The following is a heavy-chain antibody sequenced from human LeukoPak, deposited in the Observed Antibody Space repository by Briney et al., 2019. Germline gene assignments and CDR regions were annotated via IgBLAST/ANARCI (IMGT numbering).Heavy chain of an antibody. CDR2: IRSSGNSI. CDR3: AGEGDDASGYYQDY. J-gene: IGHJ4*02. D-gene: IGHD3-22*01. CDR1: GFTFSDYY. Sequence: PGGSLRLSCAASGFTFSDYYMSWIRQAPGKGLEWVSYIRSSGNSISNADFVKGRFTISRDHAKHSMYLKMNMLRAEATAVYYCAGEGDDASGYYQDYWGQGTLVTVSS. V-gene: IGHV3-11*01.